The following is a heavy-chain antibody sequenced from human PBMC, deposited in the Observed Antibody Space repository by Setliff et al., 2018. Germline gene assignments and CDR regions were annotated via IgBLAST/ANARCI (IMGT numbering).Heavy chain of an antibody. CDR1: GYTFTNFG. CDR3: ARFGGSCSSSSCYASEL. V-gene: IGHV1-18*01. Sequence: ASVKVSCKASGYTFTNFGFHWLRQAPGQGLEWMAMIITSTGKTSYAQKFQGRVTVTTDTYTGTGYMELRSLRSDDTAMYFCARFGGSCSSSSCYASELWGQGTMVTVSS. D-gene: IGHD2-2*01. CDR2: IITSTGKT. J-gene: IGHJ3*01.